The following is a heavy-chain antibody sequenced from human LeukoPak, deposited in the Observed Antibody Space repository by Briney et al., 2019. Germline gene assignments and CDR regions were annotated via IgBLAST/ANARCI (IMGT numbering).Heavy chain of an antibody. J-gene: IGHJ4*02. Sequence: SETLSLTCSVSGGSISGHFWTWIRQPPGKGLEWIGYISYGGSTNYNPSLKSRVTMSIDTSKNEFILKLSSVTAADTAIYFCASLPMTNYYFDYWGQGALVTVSS. CDR1: GGSISGHF. V-gene: IGHV4-59*11. D-gene: IGHD3-22*01. CDR3: ASLPMTNYYFDY. CDR2: ISYGGST.